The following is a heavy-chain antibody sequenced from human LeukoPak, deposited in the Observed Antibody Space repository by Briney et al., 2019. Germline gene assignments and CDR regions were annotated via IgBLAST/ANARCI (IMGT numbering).Heavy chain of an antibody. J-gene: IGHJ5*02. V-gene: IGHV4-34*01. CDR2: INHSGST. CDR1: GGSFSGYY. CDR3: ARGGDIVATIRYSWFDP. Sequence: SETLSLTCAVYGGSFSGYYWSWIRQPPGKGLEWIGEINHSGSTYYNPSLKSRVTISVDTSKNQFSLKLSSVTAADTAVYYCARGGDIVATIRYSWFDPWGQGTLVTVSS. D-gene: IGHD5-12*01.